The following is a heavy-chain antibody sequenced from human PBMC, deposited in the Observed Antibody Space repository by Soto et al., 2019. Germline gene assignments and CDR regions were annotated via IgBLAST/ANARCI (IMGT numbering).Heavy chain of an antibody. CDR1: GGSISSYY. CDR3: ARDRSGIRYSSSSQNWFDP. V-gene: IGHV4-59*01. D-gene: IGHD6-13*01. Sequence: QVQLQESGPGLVKPSETLSLTCTVSGGSISSYYWSWIRQPPGKGLEWIGYIYYSGSTNYNPSLKSRVTISVDTSKNQFSLKLSSVTAADTAVYYCARDRSGIRYSSSSQNWFDPWGQGTLVTVSS. J-gene: IGHJ5*02. CDR2: IYYSGST.